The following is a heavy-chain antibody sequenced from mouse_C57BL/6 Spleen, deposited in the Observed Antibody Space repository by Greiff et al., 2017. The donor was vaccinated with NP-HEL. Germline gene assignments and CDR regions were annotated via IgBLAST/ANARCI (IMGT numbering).Heavy chain of an antibody. V-gene: IGHV5-16*01. J-gene: IGHJ4*01. D-gene: IGHD2-1*01. Sequence: DVKLVESEGGLVQPGSSMKLSCTASGFTFSDYYMAWVRQVPEKGLEWVANINYDGSSTYYLDSLKSRFIISRDNAKNILYLQMSSLKSEDTATYYCARDRGGNYGGAMDYWGQGTSVTVSS. CDR1: GFTFSDYY. CDR2: INYDGSST. CDR3: ARDRGGNYGGAMDY.